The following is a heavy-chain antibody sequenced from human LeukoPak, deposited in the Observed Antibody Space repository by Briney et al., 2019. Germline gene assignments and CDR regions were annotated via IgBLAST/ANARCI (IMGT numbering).Heavy chain of an antibody. V-gene: IGHV4-59*07. CDR3: ARTRDSGSLEY. Sequence: SDTLSLTCTVSGGSISGYHWSWIRQPPGKGLEWIGYIYYKGSTEYNPSLKSRVTISVETSKNQFSLKLSAVTAADTAVYYCARTRDSGSLEYWGQGTLVTVSS. CDR2: IYYKGST. J-gene: IGHJ4*02. D-gene: IGHD6-19*01. CDR1: GGSISGYH.